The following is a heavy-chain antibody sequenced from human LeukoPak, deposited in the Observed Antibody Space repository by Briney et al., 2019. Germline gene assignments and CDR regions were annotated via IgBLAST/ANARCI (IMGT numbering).Heavy chain of an antibody. CDR3: ARAKLNRNYYGSGSYDGMDV. CDR1: GFTFSSYA. J-gene: IGHJ6*02. D-gene: IGHD3-10*01. Sequence: GSLRLSCAASGFTFSSYAMSWVRQAPGKGLEWIGSIYYSGSTYYNPSLKSRVTISVDTSKNQFSLKLSSVTAADTAVYYCARAKLNRNYYGSGSYDGMDVWGQGTTVTVSS. V-gene: IGHV4-39*07. CDR2: IYYSGST.